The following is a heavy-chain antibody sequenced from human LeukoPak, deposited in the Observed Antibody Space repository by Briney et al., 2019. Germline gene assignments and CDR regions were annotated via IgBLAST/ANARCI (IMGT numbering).Heavy chain of an antibody. CDR3: AKDIGYDFSYYYGMDV. D-gene: IGHD3-3*01. Sequence: GGSLRLSCAASGFTFDDYAMHWVRQAPGKGLEWVSGISRNSGSIGYADSVKGRFTISRDNAKNSLYLQMNSLRAEDTALYYCAKDIGYDFSYYYGMDVWGQGTTVTVSS. CDR2: ISRNSGSI. J-gene: IGHJ6*02. CDR1: GFTFDDYA. V-gene: IGHV3-9*01.